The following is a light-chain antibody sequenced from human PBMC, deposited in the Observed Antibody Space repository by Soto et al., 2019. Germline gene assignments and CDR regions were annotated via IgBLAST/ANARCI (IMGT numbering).Light chain of an antibody. CDR2: DAS. CDR3: QQYNSYPYT. J-gene: IGKJ2*01. Sequence: DLPMTPSPSTLSASVGERVTITCRASQSISSWLAWYQQKPGKAPKLLIYDASSLESGVPSRFSGSGSGTEFTLTISSLQPDDFATYYCQQYNSYPYTFGQGTKLEIK. CDR1: QSISSW. V-gene: IGKV1-5*01.